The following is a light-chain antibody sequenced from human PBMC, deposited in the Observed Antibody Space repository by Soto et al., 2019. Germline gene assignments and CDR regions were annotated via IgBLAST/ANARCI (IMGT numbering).Light chain of an antibody. Sequence: NFMLTQPHSVSESPGKTVTISCTRSSGSIASNYVQWYQQRPGSAPTTVIYEDNQRPSGVPDRFSGSIDSSSNSASLTISGLKTEDEADYYCQSYDSSIFYVFGTGTKLTVL. J-gene: IGLJ1*01. CDR3: QSYDSSIFYV. V-gene: IGLV6-57*04. CDR1: SGSIASNY. CDR2: EDN.